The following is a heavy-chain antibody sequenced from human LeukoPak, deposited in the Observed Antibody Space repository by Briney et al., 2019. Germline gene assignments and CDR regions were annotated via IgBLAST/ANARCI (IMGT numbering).Heavy chain of an antibody. Sequence: PGGSLRLSCAASGFIVGHNYMSWFRQAPGKGLEWVSIIYSGGVYSDGTTHYADSAKGRFTISRDNSKNTLYLQMNSLRAEDTAVYYCARRELLGYSYGLGAFNVWGQGTMVTVSS. CDR1: GFIVGHNY. CDR2: IYSGGVYSDGTT. CDR3: ARRELLGYSYGLGAFNV. D-gene: IGHD5-18*01. J-gene: IGHJ3*01. V-gene: IGHV3-66*04.